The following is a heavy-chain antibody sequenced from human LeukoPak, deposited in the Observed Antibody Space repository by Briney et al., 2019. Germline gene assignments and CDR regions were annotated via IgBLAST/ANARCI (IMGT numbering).Heavy chain of an antibody. J-gene: IGHJ4*02. CDR1: GGSISSYY. CDR2: IYYSGST. CDR3: ARGMYYYDSSGYYGPAYYFDY. D-gene: IGHD3-22*01. Sequence: KPSETLSLTCTVSGGSISSYYWSWIRQPPGEGLEWIGYIYYSGSTNYNPSLKSRVTISVDTSKNQFSLKLSSVTAADTAVYYCARGMYYYDSSGYYGPAYYFDYWGQGTLVTVSS. V-gene: IGHV4-59*01.